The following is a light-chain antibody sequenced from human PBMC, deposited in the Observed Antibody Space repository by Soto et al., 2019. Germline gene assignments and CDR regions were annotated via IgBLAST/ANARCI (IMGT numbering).Light chain of an antibody. CDR1: SSDGGGYNY. Sequence: QSALTQPPSASGSPGQSVTISCTGTSSDGGGYNYVSWYQQHPGKAPKLMIYEVNKRPSGVPDRFSGSKSDNTASLTVSGLQAEDEAYYYCSSYAGSNYVIFGGGTKLTVL. CDR3: SSYAGSNYVI. V-gene: IGLV2-8*01. J-gene: IGLJ2*01. CDR2: EVN.